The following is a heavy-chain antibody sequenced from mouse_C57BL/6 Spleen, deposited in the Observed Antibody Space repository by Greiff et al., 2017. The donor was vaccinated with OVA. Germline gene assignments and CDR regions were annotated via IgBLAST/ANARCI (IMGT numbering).Heavy chain of an antibody. CDR3: AKRGYDYDGEDY. D-gene: IGHD2-4*01. CDR1: GYAFTNYL. J-gene: IGHJ2*01. CDR2: INPGSGGT. Sequence: SGAELVRPGTSVKVSCKASGYAFTNYLIEWVKQRPGQGLEWIGVINPGSGGTNYNEKFKGKATLTADKSSSTAYMQLSSLTSEDSAVYFCAKRGYDYDGEDYWGQGTTLTVSS. V-gene: IGHV1-54*01.